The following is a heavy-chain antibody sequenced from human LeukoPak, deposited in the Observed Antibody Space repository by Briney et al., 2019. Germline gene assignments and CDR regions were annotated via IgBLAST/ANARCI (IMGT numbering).Heavy chain of an antibody. J-gene: IGHJ4*02. CDR1: GGSVSSSSYY. D-gene: IGHD1-26*01. CDR2: IYYSGST. Sequence: SETLFLTCTVSGGSVSSSSYYWGWIRQPPGKGLEWIGSIYYSGSTYYNPSLKSRVTISVDTSKNQFSLKLSSVTAADTAVYYCARLVEGATTFDYWGQGTLVTVSS. CDR3: ARLVEGATTFDY. V-gene: IGHV4-39*01.